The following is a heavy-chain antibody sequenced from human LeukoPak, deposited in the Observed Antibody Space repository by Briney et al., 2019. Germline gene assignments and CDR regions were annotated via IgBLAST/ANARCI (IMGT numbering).Heavy chain of an antibody. D-gene: IGHD7-27*01. V-gene: IGHV1-69*04. Sequence: SEKVSCKASGGTFSSYAISWVRQAPGQGLEWMGRIIPIFGIANYAQKFQGRVTITADKSTSTAYMELSSLRSEDTAVYYCARDLGDYYYYGMDVWGQGTTVTVSS. CDR1: GGTFSSYA. J-gene: IGHJ6*02. CDR3: ARDLGDYYYYGMDV. CDR2: IIPIFGIA.